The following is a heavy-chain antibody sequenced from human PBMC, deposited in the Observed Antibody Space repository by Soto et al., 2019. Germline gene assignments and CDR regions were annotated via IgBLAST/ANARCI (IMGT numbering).Heavy chain of an antibody. CDR2: IYYSGST. Sequence: SETLSLTCTVSGGSISSSSYYWGWIRQPPGKGLEWIGSIYYSGSTYYNPSLKSRVTISVDTSKNQFSLKLSSVTAADTAVYYCARHSGAAAGGPGLDNWFDPWGQGTLVTVSS. CDR3: ARHSGAAAGGPGLDNWFDP. J-gene: IGHJ5*02. CDR1: GGSISSSSYY. D-gene: IGHD6-13*01. V-gene: IGHV4-39*01.